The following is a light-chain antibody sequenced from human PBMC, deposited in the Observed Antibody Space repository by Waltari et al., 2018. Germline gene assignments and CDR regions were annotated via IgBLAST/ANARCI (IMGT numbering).Light chain of an antibody. CDR1: QKIDNNY. CDR3: QQYGRSPRT. CDR2: GVS. J-gene: IGKJ2*01. Sequence: VLTQSPGTLSLSPGVRATLSCRASQKIDNNYLAWFQQKPGQAPRLLIYGVSSRATGIPDRFTGSGSGTDFTLTISRLEPEDFAVYYCQQYGRSPRTFGQGTNLEIK. V-gene: IGKV3-20*01.